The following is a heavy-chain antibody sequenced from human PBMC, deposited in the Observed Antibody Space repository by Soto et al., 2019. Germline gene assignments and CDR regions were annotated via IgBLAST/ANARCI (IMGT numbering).Heavy chain of an antibody. CDR2: INSDGTTI. J-gene: IGHJ4*02. CDR1: GFTFSSYA. V-gene: IGHV3-74*01. D-gene: IGHD4-17*01. Sequence: GSLRLSCAASGFTFSSYAMSWVRQAPGKGLVWVSRINSDGTTITYADSVKGRFTISRDNAKNTLYLQMNSLRAEDTAVYYCARGTQTTVTTRLFDCWGQGTLVTVSS. CDR3: ARGTQTTVTTRLFDC.